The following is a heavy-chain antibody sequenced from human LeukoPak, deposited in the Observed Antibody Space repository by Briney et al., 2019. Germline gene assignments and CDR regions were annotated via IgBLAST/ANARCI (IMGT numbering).Heavy chain of an antibody. CDR3: VKQLPPTY. V-gene: IGHV3-23*01. CDR1: GFTFSSYA. D-gene: IGHD6-13*01. J-gene: IGHJ4*02. CDR2: ISSSGGST. Sequence: GGSVRLSCAASGFTFSSYAMSWVRPAPSKGLEWVSAISSSGGSTYYADSVKGRPTIPRDNSKNKLYLQMNSLRAEDTAVYYCVKQLPPTYWGQGTLVTVSS.